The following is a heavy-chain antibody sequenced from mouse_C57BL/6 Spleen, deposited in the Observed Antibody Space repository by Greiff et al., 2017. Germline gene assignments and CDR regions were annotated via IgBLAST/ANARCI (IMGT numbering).Heavy chain of an antibody. CDR2: IYPGHSDT. D-gene: IGHD2-3*01. J-gene: IGHJ3*01. CDR1: GYTFTSYW. CDR3: TRQGYDGYPYFDY. V-gene: IGHV1-5*01. Sequence: VHVKQSGTVLARPGASVKMSCKTSGYTFTSYWMHWVKQRPGQGLEWIGAIYPGHSDTSYNQKFKGKAKLTAVTSPSTAYMARSSLTNEDSAVYDCTRQGYDGYPYFDYWGQGTLVTVSA.